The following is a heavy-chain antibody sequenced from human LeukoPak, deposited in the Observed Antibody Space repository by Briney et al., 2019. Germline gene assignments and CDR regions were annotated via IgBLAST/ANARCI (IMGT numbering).Heavy chain of an antibody. CDR1: GGSISSYY. CDR3: ARGIQPQPHNWFDP. Sequence: TTSETLSLTCTVSGGSISSYYWSWIRQPAGKGLEWIGRIYTSGSTSYNPSLKSRVTMSVDTSKNQFSLKLSSVTAADTAVYYCARGIQPQPHNWFDPWGQGTLVTVSS. D-gene: IGHD5-18*01. V-gene: IGHV4-4*07. CDR2: IYTSGST. J-gene: IGHJ5*02.